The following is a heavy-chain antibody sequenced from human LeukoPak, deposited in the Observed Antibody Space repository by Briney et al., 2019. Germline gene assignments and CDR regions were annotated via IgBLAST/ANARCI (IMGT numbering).Heavy chain of an antibody. D-gene: IGHD1-26*01. CDR2: IYHSGST. V-gene: IGHV4-38-2*01. CDR1: GYSISSGYY. Sequence: SETLSLTCAVSGYSISSGYYWGWIRQPPGKGLEWIGNIYHSGSTYYNPSLKSRVTISVDTSKNQFSLKLSSVTAADTAVYYCARHSGSYYYNWFDPWGQGTLVTVSS. J-gene: IGHJ5*02. CDR3: ARHSGSYYYNWFDP.